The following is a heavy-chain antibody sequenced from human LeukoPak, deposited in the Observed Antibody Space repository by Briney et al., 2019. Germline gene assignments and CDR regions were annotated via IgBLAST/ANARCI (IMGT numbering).Heavy chain of an antibody. CDR2: FDPEDGET. CDR1: GYTLTELS. Sequence: ASVKVSCKVSGYTLTELSMHWVRQAPGKGLEWMGGFDPEDGETIYAQKFQGRVTMTEDTSTDTAYMELSSLRSEDTAVYYCATGYSGSYPRCNAFDIWGQGTMVTVSS. V-gene: IGHV1-24*01. J-gene: IGHJ3*02. D-gene: IGHD1-26*01. CDR3: ATGYSGSYPRCNAFDI.